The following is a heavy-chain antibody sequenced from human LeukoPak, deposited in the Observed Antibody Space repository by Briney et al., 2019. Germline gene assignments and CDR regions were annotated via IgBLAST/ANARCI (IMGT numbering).Heavy chain of an antibody. CDR2: IYTSGST. Sequence: SETLSLTCTVSGGSISSYYWSWIRQPAGKGLEWIGRIYTSGSTNYNPSLKSRVTMSVDTSKNQFSLKLSSVTAADTAVYYCARDIVVVTAGLHSQDWYFDLWGRGTLVTVSS. V-gene: IGHV4-4*07. CDR3: ARDIVVVTAGLHSQDWYFDL. CDR1: GGSISSYY. D-gene: IGHD2-21*02. J-gene: IGHJ2*01.